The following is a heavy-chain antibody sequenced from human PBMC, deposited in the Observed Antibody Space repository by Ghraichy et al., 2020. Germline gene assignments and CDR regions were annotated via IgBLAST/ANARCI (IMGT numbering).Heavy chain of an antibody. CDR1: GGSISSGGYS. CDR3: ARAATVTTFDY. V-gene: IGHV4-30-2*01. J-gene: IGHJ4*02. D-gene: IGHD4-17*01. Sequence: LRLSCAVSGGSISSGGYSWSWIRQPPGKGLEWIGYIYHSGSTYYNPSLKSRVTISVDRSKNQFSLKLSSVTAADTAVYYCARAATVTTFDYWGQGTLVTVSS. CDR2: IYHSGST.